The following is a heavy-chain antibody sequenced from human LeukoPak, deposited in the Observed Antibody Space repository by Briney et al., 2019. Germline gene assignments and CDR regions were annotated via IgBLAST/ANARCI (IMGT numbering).Heavy chain of an antibody. CDR3: ARRPRVSLNWFDP. J-gene: IGHJ5*02. D-gene: IGHD3-16*02. V-gene: IGHV4-39*01. CDR1: GGSINSSSYY. Sequence: PSETLSLTCTVSGGSINSSSYYWGWIRQPPGKGLEWIGTIYYSGSTYYNPSLKSRVTISVDTSKNQFSLKLSSVTAADTAVYYCARRPRVSLNWFDPWGQGTLVTVSS. CDR2: IYYSGST.